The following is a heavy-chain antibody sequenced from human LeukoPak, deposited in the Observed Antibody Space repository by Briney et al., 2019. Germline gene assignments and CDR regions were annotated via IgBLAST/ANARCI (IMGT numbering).Heavy chain of an antibody. CDR1: GGSISGYH. CDR2: IYYSGSS. CDR3: ARVPRSYYYYYYMDV. J-gene: IGHJ6*03. V-gene: IGHV4-59*01. Sequence: PSETLSLTCNVSGGSISGYHWSWIRQPPGKGLEWLGYIYYSGSSNYNPSLKSRVTMSADTSKNQFSLKLSSVTAADTVVYYCARVPRSYYYYYYMDVWGKGTTVTVSS.